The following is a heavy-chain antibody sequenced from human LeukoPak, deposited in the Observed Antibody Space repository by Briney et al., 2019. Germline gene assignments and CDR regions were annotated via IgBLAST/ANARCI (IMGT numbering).Heavy chain of an antibody. CDR1: GFIFNNYG. CDR2: ISNDGGGT. Sequence: GGSLRLSCAASGFIFNNYGLVWVRQAPGKGLEWVSAISNDGGGTTYADFVKGRFSVSRDNYKNTLFLQMNSLRAEDTALYYCAKGSSVYFFDLWGQGTLVTVSS. V-gene: IGHV3-23*01. J-gene: IGHJ4*02. CDR3: AKGSSVYFFDL. D-gene: IGHD3-22*01.